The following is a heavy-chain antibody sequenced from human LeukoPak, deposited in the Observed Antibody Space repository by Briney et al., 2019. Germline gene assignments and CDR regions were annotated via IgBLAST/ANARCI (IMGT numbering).Heavy chain of an antibody. CDR3: ARVLEELVVAVGGYDAFDI. CDR2: ISAYNGNT. Sequence: ASVKVSCKASGYTFTSYGISWVRQAPGQGLEWMGWISAYNGNTNYAQKLQGRVTMTTDTSTSTAYMELRSLRSDDTAVYYCARVLEELVVAVGGYDAFDIWGQGTMVTVSS. V-gene: IGHV1-18*01. J-gene: IGHJ3*02. CDR1: GYTFTSYG. D-gene: IGHD6-19*01.